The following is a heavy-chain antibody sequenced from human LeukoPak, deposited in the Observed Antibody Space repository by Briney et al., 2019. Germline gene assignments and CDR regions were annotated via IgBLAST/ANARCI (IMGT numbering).Heavy chain of an antibody. CDR3: AIPIDYDILTGYSNFDY. J-gene: IGHJ4*02. Sequence: GESLKISCKGSGYSFTSYWIGWVRQMPGKGLEWMGIIYPGDSDTRYSPSFQGQVTISADKSISTAYLQWSSLKASDTAMYYCAIPIDYDILTGYSNFDYWGQGTLVTVSS. CDR1: GYSFTSYW. D-gene: IGHD3-9*01. V-gene: IGHV5-51*01. CDR2: IYPGDSDT.